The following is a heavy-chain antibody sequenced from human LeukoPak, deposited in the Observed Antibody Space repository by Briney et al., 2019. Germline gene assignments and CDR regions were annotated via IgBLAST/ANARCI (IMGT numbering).Heavy chain of an antibody. CDR1: GGSISGSY. J-gene: IGHJ4*02. CDR3: ARHEAAALTSLDY. D-gene: IGHD6-13*01. Sequence: KPSETLSLTCTVSGGSISGSYWSWIRQPPGKGLEWIGYIYNSGSTNYNPSLKSRVAISVDTSKNQFSLKLSSVTAADTAVYYCARHEAAALTSLDYWGQGTLVTVSS. V-gene: IGHV4-59*08. CDR2: IYNSGST.